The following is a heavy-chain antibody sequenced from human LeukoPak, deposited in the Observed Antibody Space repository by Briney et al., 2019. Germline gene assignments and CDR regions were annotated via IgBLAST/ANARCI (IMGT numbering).Heavy chain of an antibody. CDR2: IFGSGNT. Sequence: SETLSLTCTVSGGPLNNHHWNWIPQPPGKTLEWIGYIFGSGNTDYNPSLKRRVTMSLDTSRNQFSLKLTSVTAADTAVYYCASRPPGTTWYGVFDYWSQGVLVTVSS. J-gene: IGHJ4*02. CDR1: GGPLNNHH. D-gene: IGHD6-13*01. CDR3: ASRPPGTTWYGVFDY. V-gene: IGHV4-59*11.